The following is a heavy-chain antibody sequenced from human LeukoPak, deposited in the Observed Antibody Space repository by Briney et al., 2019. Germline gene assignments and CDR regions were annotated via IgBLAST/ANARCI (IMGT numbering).Heavy chain of an antibody. Sequence: GGSLRLSCAAFGFTFSSSWMSWVRQAPGKGLEWVANIKQDGSETYYVDSVRGRFTISRDNAKNSLYLQMSGLRAEDTAVYYCARPSTATSDSDYWGQGTLLSVSS. CDR1: GFTFSSSW. V-gene: IGHV3-7*01. D-gene: IGHD4-11*01. CDR2: IKQDGSET. CDR3: ARPSTATSDSDY. J-gene: IGHJ4*02.